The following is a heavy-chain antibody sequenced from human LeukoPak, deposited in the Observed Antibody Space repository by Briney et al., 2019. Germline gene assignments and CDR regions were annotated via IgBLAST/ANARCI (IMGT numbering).Heavy chain of an antibody. Sequence: SETLSLTCAVHGGFVSGYYWRWVRQPPGKGLESMGEINNGGSTNYNPSLKRRVTMSVDMSKNRFSLKLSSGTAADTAVYYCARGRYYYGSGSYYNGGPNWFDPWGQGTLVTVSS. D-gene: IGHD3-10*01. J-gene: IGHJ5*02. CDR2: INNGGST. V-gene: IGHV4-34*01. CDR1: GGFVSGYY. CDR3: ARGRYYYGSGSYYNGGPNWFDP.